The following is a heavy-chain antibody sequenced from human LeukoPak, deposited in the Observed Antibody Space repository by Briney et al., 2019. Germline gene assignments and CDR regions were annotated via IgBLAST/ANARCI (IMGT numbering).Heavy chain of an antibody. J-gene: IGHJ5*02. CDR3: ARRFYGSVSIDP. Sequence: SQTLSLTCSVSGGSISSGDYYWSWIRQPPGKGLEWIGYIYYSGSTYCNPSLKSRVTISVDTSKNQFSLKLSSVTAADTAVYYCARRFYGSVSIDPWGQGTLVIVSS. CDR2: IYYSGST. CDR1: GGSISSGDYY. D-gene: IGHD3-10*01. V-gene: IGHV4-30-4*01.